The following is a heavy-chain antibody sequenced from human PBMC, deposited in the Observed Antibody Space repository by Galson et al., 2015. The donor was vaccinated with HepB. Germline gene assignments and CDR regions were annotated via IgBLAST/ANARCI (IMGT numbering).Heavy chain of an antibody. V-gene: IGHV3-7*01. Sequence: SLRLSCAASGFTSSTSWMNWVRQAPGKGLEWVANINQDGSEKYYVASVRGRFTIFRDNAKNSLHLQMNSLRAEDTAVYYCATDLKGSSSWSWAFDDWGQGTLVTVSS. D-gene: IGHD6-13*01. CDR1: GFTSSTSW. CDR2: INQDGSEK. J-gene: IGHJ4*02. CDR3: ATDLKGSSSWSWAFDD.